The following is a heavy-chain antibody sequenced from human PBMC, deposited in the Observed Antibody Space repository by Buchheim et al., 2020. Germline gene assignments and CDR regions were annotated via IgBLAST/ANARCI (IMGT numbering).Heavy chain of an antibody. V-gene: IGHV3-33*01. Sequence: QVQLVESGGGVVQPGRSLRLSCVASGFTLSTYGMHWVRQAPGKGLEWVAVIWYDGTNKNYVDSVKGRFTISRDNSKDTLYLQMNSLRAEDTAVYYCARQTLRFLEWLPQTNSLRFDPWGQGTL. CDR3: ARQTLRFLEWLPQTNSLRFDP. CDR1: GFTLSTYG. CDR2: IWYDGTNK. D-gene: IGHD3-3*01. J-gene: IGHJ5*02.